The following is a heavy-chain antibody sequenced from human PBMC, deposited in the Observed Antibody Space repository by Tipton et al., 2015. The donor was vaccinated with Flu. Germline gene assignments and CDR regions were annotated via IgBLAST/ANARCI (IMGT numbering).Heavy chain of an antibody. D-gene: IGHD6-19*01. J-gene: IGHJ4*02. Sequence: TLSLTCSVSGDSIGSDYYWGWIRQPPGKGLEWLGNIHRSGNTYYNSSLKSRVTISLDKSKNQFSLKLSSVTAADTAVYYCARVAVAAGAGYFDYWGQGTLVTVSS. CDR2: IHRSGNT. CDR3: ARVAVAAGAGYFDY. CDR1: GDSIGSDYY. V-gene: IGHV4-38-2*02.